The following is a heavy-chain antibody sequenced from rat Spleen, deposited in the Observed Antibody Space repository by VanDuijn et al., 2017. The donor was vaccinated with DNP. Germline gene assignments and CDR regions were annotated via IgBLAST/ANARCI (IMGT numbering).Heavy chain of an antibody. CDR2: IGSDGYAP. CDR3: ARRHYWYFDF. CDR1: GFTFSAYY. Sequence: EVQLVESGGGLVQPGRSLKLSCAASGFTFSAYYMAWVRQAPAKGLEWVAYIGSDGYAPYYGDSVKGRFTISRDNAKNTVHLQMDSLRSEETATYYCARRHYWYFDFWGPGTMVTVSS. V-gene: IGHV5S11*01. J-gene: IGHJ1*01.